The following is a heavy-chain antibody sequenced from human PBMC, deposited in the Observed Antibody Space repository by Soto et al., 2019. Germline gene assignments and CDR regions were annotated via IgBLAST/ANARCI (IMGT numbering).Heavy chain of an antibody. Sequence: QVQLVQSGAEVKKPGASVKVSCKASGYTFTSYDINWLRQATGQGLEWMGWMNPDSCNTGYAQKFQGRVTMTRNISTSTAYMARSSLRAEDTAVYYCEGEKTSYGMDVWCEGTTVTGAS. V-gene: IGHV1-8*01. CDR2: MNPDSCNT. CDR3: EGEKTSYGMDV. J-gene: IGHJ6*04. CDR1: GYTFTSYD.